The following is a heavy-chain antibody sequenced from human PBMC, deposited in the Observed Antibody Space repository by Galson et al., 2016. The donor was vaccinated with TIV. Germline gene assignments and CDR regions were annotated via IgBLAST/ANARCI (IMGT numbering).Heavy chain of an antibody. D-gene: IGHD5-24*01. CDR3: ARRQEMTTNSLDAFDV. Sequence: QSGAEVKEPGEPLKISCEGSGYSFSSYWIGWVRHKPGEGLEWIGIIHPADSDTRYSPSFRGQVTMSADTSINGAYLQWRALKASDSAMYYCARRQEMTTNSLDAFDVWGQGTMVIVSS. CDR2: IHPADSDT. J-gene: IGHJ3*01. CDR1: GYSFSSYW. V-gene: IGHV5-51*01.